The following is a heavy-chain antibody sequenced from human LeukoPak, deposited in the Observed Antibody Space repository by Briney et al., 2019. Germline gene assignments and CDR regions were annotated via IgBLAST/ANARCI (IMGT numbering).Heavy chain of an antibody. CDR2: ISSSSSYI. V-gene: IGHV3-21*01. Sequence: GGSLRLSCAASGFTFSSYSMNWVRQAPGKGLEWVSSISSSSSYIYYADSVKGRFTISRDNAKNSLYLQMNSLRAEDTAVYYCARTLGYCSSTICFLTFDYWGQGTLVTVSS. J-gene: IGHJ4*02. CDR1: GFTFSSYS. CDR3: ARTLGYCSSTICFLTFDY. D-gene: IGHD2-2*01.